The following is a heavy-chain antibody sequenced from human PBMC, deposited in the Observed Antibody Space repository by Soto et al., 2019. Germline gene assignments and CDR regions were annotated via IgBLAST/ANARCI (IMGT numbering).Heavy chain of an antibody. D-gene: IGHD3-10*01. CDR2: ISYDGSNK. V-gene: IGHV3-30*03. Sequence: GGSLRLSCAASGFTFSSYGMHWVRQAPGKGLEWVAVISYDGSNKYYADSVKGRFTISRDNAKNSLYLQMNSLRAEDTAVYYCARDRGYDAHDYYYNAMDVWGQGTMVTVSS. CDR3: ARDRGYDAHDYYYNAMDV. CDR1: GFTFSSYG. J-gene: IGHJ6*02.